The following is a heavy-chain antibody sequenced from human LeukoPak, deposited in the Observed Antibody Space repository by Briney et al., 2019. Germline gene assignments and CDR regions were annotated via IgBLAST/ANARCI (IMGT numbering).Heavy chain of an antibody. J-gene: IGHJ4*02. V-gene: IGHV3-21*01. Sequence: GGSLRLSCAASGFTFRSYSMNWVRQAPGKGLEWVSSISSSSSYIYYKDSVKGRFTISRDNAKNSLYLQMNSLRAEDTAVYYCARFLDYGDYSIDYWGQGTLVTVSS. CDR3: ARFLDYGDYSIDY. CDR2: ISSSSSYI. CDR1: GFTFRSYS. D-gene: IGHD4-17*01.